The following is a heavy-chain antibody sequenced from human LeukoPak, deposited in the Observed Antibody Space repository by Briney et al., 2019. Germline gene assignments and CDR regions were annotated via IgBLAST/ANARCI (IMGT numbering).Heavy chain of an antibody. D-gene: IGHD2-2*01. J-gene: IGHJ4*02. CDR3: ARFPILGYCSSTSCTDY. CDR1: GFTFSSYS. Sequence: GGSLRLSCAASGFTFSSYSMNWVRQAPGKGLEWVSSISSTSSYIYYADSVKGRFTISRDNAKNSLYLQMNSLRAEDTAVYYCARFPILGYCSSTSCTDYWGQGTLVTVSS. V-gene: IGHV3-21*01. CDR2: ISSTSSYI.